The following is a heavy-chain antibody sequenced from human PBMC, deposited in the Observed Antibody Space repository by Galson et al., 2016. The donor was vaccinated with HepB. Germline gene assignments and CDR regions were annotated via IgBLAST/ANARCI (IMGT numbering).Heavy chain of an antibody. CDR2: IHYSGSA. CDR3: ARHYSSSSEAYFDF. J-gene: IGHJ4*02. CDR1: GGSVRSSSYF. D-gene: IGHD6-6*01. V-gene: IGHV4-39*01. Sequence: ETLSLTCIVSGGSVRSSSYFWAWLRQPPGKGLEWLGSIHYSGSAYYNTSLQSRAIISVDTSSNQFSLTLASGTAADTALYYCARHYSSSSEAYFDFWGQGSLVTVSS.